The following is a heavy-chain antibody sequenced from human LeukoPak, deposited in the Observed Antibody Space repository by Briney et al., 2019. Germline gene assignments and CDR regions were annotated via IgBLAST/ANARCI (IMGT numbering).Heavy chain of an antibody. V-gene: IGHV3-23*01. CDR3: ARADSYGSGNYYGMQF. D-gene: IGHD3-10*01. CDR2: ISARGGST. J-gene: IGHJ4*02. CDR1: GFAFPNFA. Sequence: PGGSLRLSCAASGFAFPNFAMTWVRQAPGKGLDWISAISARGGSTYYADSVKGRFALSRDNSNNTLYLHMNSLRADDTAVYYCARADSYGSGNYYGMQFWGQGALATVSS.